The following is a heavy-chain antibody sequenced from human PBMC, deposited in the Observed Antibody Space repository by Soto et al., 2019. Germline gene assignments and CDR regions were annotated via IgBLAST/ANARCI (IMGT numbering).Heavy chain of an antibody. Sequence: ASVKVSCKASGYTFTGYYMHWVRQAPGQGLEWMGWTNPSNGGTNYAQKFQGRVTMTRDTSLSIAYMELTTLRSDDTAVFYCAREVGGGRQYYFDSWGLGTLVTVSS. V-gene: IGHV1-2*02. J-gene: IGHJ4*02. D-gene: IGHD3-16*01. CDR3: AREVGGGRQYYFDS. CDR2: TNPSNGGT. CDR1: GYTFTGYY.